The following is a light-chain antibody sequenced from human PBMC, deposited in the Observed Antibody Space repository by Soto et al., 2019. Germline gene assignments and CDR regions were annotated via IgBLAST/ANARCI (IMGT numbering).Light chain of an antibody. Sequence: DIQMTQSPSSLSVSVGDRVTITCRASQGISNFLAWFQQKPGKVPKLLIYGASTLQSGVPARFSGSGSGTDFILTINSLQPEDVAMYFCQKYNSAPLTFGGGTKVEIK. J-gene: IGKJ4*02. CDR3: QKYNSAPLT. CDR2: GAS. CDR1: QGISNF. V-gene: IGKV1-27*01.